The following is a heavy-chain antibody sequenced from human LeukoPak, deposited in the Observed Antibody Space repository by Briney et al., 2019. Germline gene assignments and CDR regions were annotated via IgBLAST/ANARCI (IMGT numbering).Heavy chain of an antibody. CDR2: IPGDGST. V-gene: IGHV3-23*01. CDR3: AKGSSRLLSGLYYFDY. CDR1: GFTFSIYA. Sequence: GGSLRLSCAASGFTFSIYAMSWVRQAPGKGLEWVSGIPGDGSTYYADSVKGRFTISRDNSKNTMSMEMNSLRAEDTAVYYCAKGSSRLLSGLYYFDYWGQGTLVTVSS. D-gene: IGHD5-12*01. J-gene: IGHJ4*02.